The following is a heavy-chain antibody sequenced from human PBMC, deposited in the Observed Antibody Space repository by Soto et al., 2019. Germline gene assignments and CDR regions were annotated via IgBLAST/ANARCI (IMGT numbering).Heavy chain of an antibody. Sequence: SETLSLTCTVSGDSIRSGNHYWSWIRQPPGKGLEWIGYIYYSGSTYYNPSLKSRVTISVDTSKNQFSLKLSSVTAADTAVYYGARTYSGSYLGYLGQGTLVAVSS. D-gene: IGHD1-26*01. CDR2: IYYSGST. V-gene: IGHV4-30-4*01. CDR1: GDSIRSGNHY. CDR3: ARTYSGSYLGY. J-gene: IGHJ4*03.